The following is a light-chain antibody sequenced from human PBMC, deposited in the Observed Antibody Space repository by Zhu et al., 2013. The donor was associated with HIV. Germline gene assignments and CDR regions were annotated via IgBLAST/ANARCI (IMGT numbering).Light chain of an antibody. V-gene: IGKV3-20*01. J-gene: IGKJ2*01. CDR3: QQYGSSPT. Sequence: EIVLTQSPATLSLSPGERATLSCRASQSVSGFLAWYQQKPGQAPRLLVYDVSNRATGIPVRFSGSGSGTDFTLTISRLEPEDSAVYYCQQYGSSPTFGQGTKLEIK. CDR1: QSVSGF. CDR2: DVS.